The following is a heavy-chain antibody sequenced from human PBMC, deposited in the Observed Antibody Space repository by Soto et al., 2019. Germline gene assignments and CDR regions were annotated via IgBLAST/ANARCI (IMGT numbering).Heavy chain of an antibody. CDR2: IDPSDSYT. D-gene: IGHD6-19*01. CDR3: ASPDAVAVAGYYGMDV. CDR1: GYSFTSYW. V-gene: IGHV5-10-1*01. Sequence: PGESLKISCKGSGYSFTSYWISWVRQMPGKGLEWMGRIDPSDSYTNYSPSFQGHVTISADKSISTAYLQWSSLKASDTAMYYCASPDAVAVAGYYGMDVWGQGTTVTVSS. J-gene: IGHJ6*02.